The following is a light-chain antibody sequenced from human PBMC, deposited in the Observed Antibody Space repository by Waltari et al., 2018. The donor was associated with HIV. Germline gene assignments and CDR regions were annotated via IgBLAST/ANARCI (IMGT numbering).Light chain of an antibody. J-gene: IGLJ1*01. CDR1: VLPNQY. V-gene: IGLV3-25*03. CDR3: QAADSSGSNFV. Sequence: SYELTQPPSVSVSPGQTARITCSGDVLPNQYTFWYQQKSGQAPGLVVYKDSERPAGIPERFSGSSSGTTVTLFIDGVQAEDEADYYCQAADSSGSNFVFGTGTKVTVL. CDR2: KDS.